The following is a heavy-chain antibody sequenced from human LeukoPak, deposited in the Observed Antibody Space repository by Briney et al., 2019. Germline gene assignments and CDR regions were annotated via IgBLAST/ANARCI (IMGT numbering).Heavy chain of an antibody. CDR2: ISGSGGST. CDR3: AKDQLGYCSGGSCYGWLDP. V-gene: IGHV3-23*01. CDR1: GFTFSSYA. Sequence: GGSLRLSCAASGFTFSSYAMSWVRQAPGKGLEWVSAISGSGGSTYYADSVKGRFTISRDNSKNTLYLQMNSLRAEDTAVYYCAKDQLGYCSGGSCYGWLDPWGQGTLVTVSS. D-gene: IGHD2-15*01. J-gene: IGHJ5*02.